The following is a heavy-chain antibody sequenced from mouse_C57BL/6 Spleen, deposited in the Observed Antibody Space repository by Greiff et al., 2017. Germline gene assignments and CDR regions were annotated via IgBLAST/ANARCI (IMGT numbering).Heavy chain of an antibody. CDR1: GYAFSSSW. D-gene: IGHD4-1*01. J-gene: IGHJ3*01. CDR2: INPGDGDT. Sequence: QVQLKQSGPELVKPGASVKISCKASGYAFSSSWMNWVKQRPGKGLEWIGRINPGDGDTNYNGKFKGKATLTADNSSSTAYMQLSSLTSEYSAVYFGARGGKLAWFAYWGQGTLVTVSA. V-gene: IGHV1-82*01. CDR3: ARGGKLAWFAY.